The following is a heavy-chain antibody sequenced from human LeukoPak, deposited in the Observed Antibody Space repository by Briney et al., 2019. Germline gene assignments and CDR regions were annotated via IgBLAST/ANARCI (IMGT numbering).Heavy chain of an antibody. J-gene: IGHJ4*02. Sequence: SETLSLTCTVSGGSVNNSPYYWGWIRQPPGKELEWIVSHYSGTTYYNPSLKSRVTISIDTSKNQFSLRLISVTAADTAVFYCARNDRGRPADYWGQGTLVTVSS. CDR3: ARNDRGRPADY. D-gene: IGHD1-26*01. V-gene: IGHV4-39*01. CDR2: HYSGTT. CDR1: GGSVNNSPYY.